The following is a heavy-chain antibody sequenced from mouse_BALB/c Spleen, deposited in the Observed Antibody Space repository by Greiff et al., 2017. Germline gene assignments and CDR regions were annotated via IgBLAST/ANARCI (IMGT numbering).Heavy chain of an antibody. Sequence: QVQLKESGPAVIKPSQSLSLTCIVSGFSITSCSYCWLWLRQPPGKGLEWMGGICYEGSIYYSPSIKSRSTISRDTSMNKFFIQLSTVTNEDTAMYYYSRENHYYGSHYAMDYWGQGTSVTVSS. D-gene: IGHD1-1*01. J-gene: IGHJ4*01. CDR3: SRENHYYGSHYAMDY. V-gene: IGHV12-1-1*01. CDR1: GFSITSCSYC. CDR2: ICYEGSI.